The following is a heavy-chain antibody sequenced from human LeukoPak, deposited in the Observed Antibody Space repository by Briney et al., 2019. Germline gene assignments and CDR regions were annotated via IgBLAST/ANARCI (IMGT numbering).Heavy chain of an antibody. J-gene: IGHJ4*02. CDR2: IYHSGST. Sequence: PSQTLSLTCAVSGGSISSGGYSWSWIRQPPGKGLEWIGYIYHSGSTYYNPSLKSRVTISVDRSKNQFSLKLSSVTAADTAVYYCAIYFIWFGEYYFDYWGQGTLVTVSS. CDR3: AIYFIWFGEYYFDY. CDR1: GGSISSGGYS. D-gene: IGHD3-10*01. V-gene: IGHV4-30-2*01.